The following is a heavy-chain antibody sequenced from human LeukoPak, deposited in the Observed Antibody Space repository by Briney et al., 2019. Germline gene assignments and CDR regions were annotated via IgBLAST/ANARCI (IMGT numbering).Heavy chain of an antibody. CDR2: ISSSSSYI. Sequence: PGGSLRLSCAASGFTFSSYSMNWVRQAPGKGLEWVSSISSSSSYIYYADSVKGRFTISRDNAKNSLYLQMNSLRAEDTAVYYCASDLYQEDSYWFNHYYYYMDVWGKGTTVTVSS. V-gene: IGHV3-21*01. CDR3: ASDLYQEDSYWFNHYYYYMDV. CDR1: GFTFSSYS. J-gene: IGHJ6*03. D-gene: IGHD5-18*01.